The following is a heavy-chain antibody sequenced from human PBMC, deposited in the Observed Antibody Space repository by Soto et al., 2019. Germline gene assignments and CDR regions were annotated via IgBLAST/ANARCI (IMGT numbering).Heavy chain of an antibody. Sequence: GGSLRLSCAASGFTFDDYAMHWVRQAPGKGLEWVSGISWNSGSIGYADSVKGRFTISRDNAKNSLYLQMNSLRAEDTALYYCAKDSGPVYATISGGFDPWGQGTLVTVSS. CDR1: GFTFDDYA. J-gene: IGHJ5*02. CDR2: ISWNSGSI. V-gene: IGHV3-9*01. CDR3: AKDSGPVYATISGGFDP. D-gene: IGHD2-8*01.